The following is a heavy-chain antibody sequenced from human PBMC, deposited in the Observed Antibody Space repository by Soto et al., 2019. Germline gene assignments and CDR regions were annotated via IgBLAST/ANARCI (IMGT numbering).Heavy chain of an antibody. CDR1: GYSFTSYW. CDR2: IYPGDSDT. J-gene: IGHJ6*01. V-gene: IGHV5-51*01. CDR3: ARQAAAGKYYYAMDV. D-gene: IGHD6-13*01. Sequence: PGESLKISCKGSGYSFTSYWIGWVRQMPGKGLEWMGIIYPGDSDTRYSPSFQGQVTISADKSISTAYLQWSSLKASDTAIYYCARQAAAGKYYYAMDVWGQGTTVTVYS.